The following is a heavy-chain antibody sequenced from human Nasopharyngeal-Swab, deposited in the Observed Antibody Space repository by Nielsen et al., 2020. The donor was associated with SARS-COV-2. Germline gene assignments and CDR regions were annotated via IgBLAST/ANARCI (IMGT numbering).Heavy chain of an antibody. V-gene: IGHV2-5*02. Sequence: WIRQPPGKALEWLALIYWDDDKRYSPSLKSRLIITKDTSKNQVVLTMTNMDPVDTATYYCAHRGYSGYDYPGEFDPWGQGTLVTVSS. D-gene: IGHD5-12*01. J-gene: IGHJ5*02. CDR2: IYWDDDK. CDR3: AHRGYSGYDYPGEFDP.